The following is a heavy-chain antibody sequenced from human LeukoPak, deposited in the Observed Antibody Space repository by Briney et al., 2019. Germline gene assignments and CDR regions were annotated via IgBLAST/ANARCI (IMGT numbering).Heavy chain of an antibody. CDR3: ARGGSGWEFDY. V-gene: IGHV4-39*07. D-gene: IGHD6-19*01. J-gene: IGHJ4*02. Sequence: SETLSLTCTVSGGSISSSSYYWGWIRQPPGTGLEWIGSIYHSGSTYYNPSLKSRVTISVDTSKNQFSLKLSSVTAADTAMYYCARGGSGWEFDYWGQGTLVTVSS. CDR2: IYHSGST. CDR1: GGSISSSSYY.